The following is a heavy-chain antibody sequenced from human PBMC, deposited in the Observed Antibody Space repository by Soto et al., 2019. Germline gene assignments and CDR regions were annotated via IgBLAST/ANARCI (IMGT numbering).Heavy chain of an antibody. CDR3: ATDRGSGWIFDY. CDR1: GYTLTELS. J-gene: IGHJ4*02. D-gene: IGHD6-19*01. V-gene: IGHV1-24*01. CDR2: FDPEDGET. Sequence: ASVKVSCKVSGYTLTELSMHWVRQAPGKGLEWMGGFDPEDGETIYAQKFQGRVTMTEDTSTETAYMELSSLRSEDTAVYYCATDRGSGWIFDYWGQGTLVTVSS.